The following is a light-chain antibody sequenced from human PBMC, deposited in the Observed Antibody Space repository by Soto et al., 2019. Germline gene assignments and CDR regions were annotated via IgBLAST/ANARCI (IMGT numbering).Light chain of an antibody. CDR1: QSVTSNY. Sequence: LVLTQSPGSLSLSPGARATLSCRAGQSVTSNYLAWYQQKHGQAPRLLIYGASIRDTGIPDRFSGSGSGTDFTLTISRLEPEDGELYDGQQYSNSPPTFGQGTKVDIK. V-gene: IGKV3-20*01. CDR2: GAS. J-gene: IGKJ1*01. CDR3: QQYSNSPPT.